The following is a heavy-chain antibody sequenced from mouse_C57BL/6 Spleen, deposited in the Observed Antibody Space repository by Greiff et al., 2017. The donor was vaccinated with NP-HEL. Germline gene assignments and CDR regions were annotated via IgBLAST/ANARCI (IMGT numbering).Heavy chain of an antibody. CDR2: IYPRSGNN. V-gene: IGHV1-81*01. J-gene: IGHJ2*01. Sequence: VKLLESGAELARPGASVKLSCKASGYTFTSYGISWVKQRPGQGLEWIGEIYPRSGNNYYNEKFKGKATLTADKSSSTAYMELRSLTSDDAAVYFCARGRDYDGEYFDYWGQGTTLTVSS. D-gene: IGHD2-4*01. CDR1: GYTFTSYG. CDR3: ARGRDYDGEYFDY.